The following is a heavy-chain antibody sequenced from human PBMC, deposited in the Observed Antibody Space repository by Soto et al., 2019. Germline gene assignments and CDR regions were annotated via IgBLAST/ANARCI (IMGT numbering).Heavy chain of an antibody. V-gene: IGHV4-59*01. CDR2: IYYSGST. Sequence: SETLSLTWTVAGGSISRYYWSWIRQPPGKGLEWIGYIYYSGSTNYNPSLKSRVTISVDTSKNQFSLKLSSVTAADTAVYYCARDVYGSGDNWFDPWGQGTLVTVSS. CDR3: ARDVYGSGDNWFDP. J-gene: IGHJ5*02. D-gene: IGHD3-10*01. CDR1: GGSISRYY.